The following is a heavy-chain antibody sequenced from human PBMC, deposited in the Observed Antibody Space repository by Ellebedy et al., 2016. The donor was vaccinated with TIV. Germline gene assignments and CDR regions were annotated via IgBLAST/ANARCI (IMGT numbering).Heavy chain of an antibody. CDR3: AGVVVTGTTYFLDY. Sequence: GESLKISXAGSGFAFSDHYMDWVRQAPGKGLEWVGRIRNKANSYTTQYAASVRGRFTISRDDSKNSLYLQMNSLKTEDTAVYYCAGVVVTGTTYFLDYWGQGTLVTVSS. J-gene: IGHJ4*02. D-gene: IGHD1-1*01. CDR2: IRNKANSYTT. CDR1: GFAFSDHY. V-gene: IGHV3-72*01.